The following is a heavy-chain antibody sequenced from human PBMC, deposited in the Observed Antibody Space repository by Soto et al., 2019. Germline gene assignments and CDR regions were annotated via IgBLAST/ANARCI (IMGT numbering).Heavy chain of an antibody. D-gene: IGHD3-3*02. J-gene: IGHJ4*02. CDR3: ARGGPETFLEGLAREDFDY. V-gene: IGHV1-18*01. CDR1: GYTFTSCG. CDR2: ISAYNGNT. Sequence: ASVKVSCKASGYTFTSCGISWVRQAPRQRLEWMGWISAYNGNTNYAQKLQGRVTMTTDTSTSTAYMELRSLRSDDTAVDYCARGGPETFLEGLAREDFDYWGQGTLVTVSS.